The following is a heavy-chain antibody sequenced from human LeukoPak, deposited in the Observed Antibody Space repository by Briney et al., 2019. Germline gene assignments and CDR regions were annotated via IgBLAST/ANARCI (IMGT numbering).Heavy chain of an antibody. CDR1: GGTFSSDA. J-gene: IGHJ4*02. CDR2: IIPMLSMA. Sequence: SVKVSCKASGGTFSSDALSWVRQAPGQGLEWMGRIIPMLSMADYAQKFQGRLTITADKSTTTAYMELSSLKSEDTAVYYCARGVGSYSRSFSVVWGQGTLVTVSS. CDR3: ARGVGSYSRSFSVV. V-gene: IGHV1-69*04. D-gene: IGHD1-26*01.